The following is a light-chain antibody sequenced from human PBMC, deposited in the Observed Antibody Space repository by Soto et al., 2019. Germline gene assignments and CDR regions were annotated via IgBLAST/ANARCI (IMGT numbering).Light chain of an antibody. CDR1: QGISTY. Sequence: TRPASYLSAEGGVRVTSSCRASQGISTYVNWYQQKAGKAPKILIYDTSNLEPGVPPRFSGSRPGTPFTFPIPTLQPEALATYYCQQYADLPLTVGGGTQVDIK. V-gene: IGKV1-33*01. CDR2: DTS. CDR3: QQYADLPLT. J-gene: IGKJ4*01.